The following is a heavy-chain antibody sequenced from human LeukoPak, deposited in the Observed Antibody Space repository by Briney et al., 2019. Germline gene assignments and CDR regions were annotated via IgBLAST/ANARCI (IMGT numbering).Heavy chain of an antibody. CDR2: INHSGST. J-gene: IGHJ4*02. Sequence: PSETLSLTCAVYGGSFSGCYWSWIRQPPGKGLEWIGEINHSGSTNYNPSLKSRVTISVDTSKNQFSLKLSSVTVADTAVYYCARSSSWYWDYFDYWGQGTLVTVSS. V-gene: IGHV4-34*01. D-gene: IGHD6-13*01. CDR1: GGSFSGCY. CDR3: ARSSSWYWDYFDY.